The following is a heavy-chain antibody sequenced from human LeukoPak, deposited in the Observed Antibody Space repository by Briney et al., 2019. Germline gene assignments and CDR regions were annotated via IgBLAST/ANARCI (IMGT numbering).Heavy chain of an antibody. Sequence: GGSLRLSCAVSGFAFGSEAMSWVRQSPARGLEWVASISPGGGTTYYADYVKDRFTISRDNSKNSLFVQMNSLRAEDTAVYFCARAAGGFWGGYYPDLWGPGTLLTVSS. D-gene: IGHD3-3*01. CDR2: ISPGGGTT. CDR1: GFAFGSEA. J-gene: IGHJ5*02. V-gene: IGHV3-23*01. CDR3: ARAAGGFWGGYYPDL.